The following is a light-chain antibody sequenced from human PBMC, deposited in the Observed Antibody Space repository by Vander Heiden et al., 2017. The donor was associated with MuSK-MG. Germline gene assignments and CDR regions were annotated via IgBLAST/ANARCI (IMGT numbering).Light chain of an antibody. V-gene: IGKV1-39*01. J-gene: IGKJ4*01. Sequence: DIPMTQSPSSLSASIGDRVTITCRAGQSINSYLNWYQQKPGEAPKLVIYAASNLPSGVPSRFSGSGSGTDFTLSIRRLQPEDFATYYCQQRYRTPTFGGGTKVEIK. CDR1: QSINSY. CDR2: AAS. CDR3: QQRYRTPT.